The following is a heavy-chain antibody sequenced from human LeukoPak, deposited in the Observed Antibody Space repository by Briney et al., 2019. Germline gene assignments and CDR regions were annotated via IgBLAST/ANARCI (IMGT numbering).Heavy chain of an antibody. CDR1: GFTFSSYA. V-gene: IGHV3-30-3*01. D-gene: IGHD3-3*01. J-gene: IGHJ4*02. CDR2: ISYDGSNK. Sequence: PGGSLRLSCAASGFTFSSYAMHWVRQAPGKGLEWVAVISYDGSNKYYADSVKGRFTIPRDNSKNTLYLQMNSLRAEDTAVYYCARDGSGYYDFWSGYYPYYFDYWGQGTLVTVSS. CDR3: ARDGSGYYDFWSGYYPYYFDY.